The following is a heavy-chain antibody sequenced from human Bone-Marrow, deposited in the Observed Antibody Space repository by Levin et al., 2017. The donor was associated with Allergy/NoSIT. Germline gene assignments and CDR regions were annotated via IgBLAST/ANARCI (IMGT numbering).Heavy chain of an antibody. V-gene: IGHV4-39*01. CDR2: TDYGGYT. D-gene: IGHD2-2*01. CDR1: GGSITDSGYY. Sequence: PSETLSLTCTVSGGSITDSGYYWGWVRQSPGEGLEWIGTTDYGGYTHYIPSLKSRVTIFVEKSKNQFSLKMTSVTAADTATYYCVRMPRGYCTSASCPSYYYYYMDVWGEGTTVTVSS. CDR3: VRMPRGYCTSASCPSYYYYYMDV. J-gene: IGHJ6*03.